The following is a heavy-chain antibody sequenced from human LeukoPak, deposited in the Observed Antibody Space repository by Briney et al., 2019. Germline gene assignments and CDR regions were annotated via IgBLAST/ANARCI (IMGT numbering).Heavy chain of an antibody. V-gene: IGHV3-23*01. J-gene: IGHJ4*02. CDR2: ISPSGDIT. Sequence: GGSLRLSCTASGFTFSNHGMNWVRQAPGKGLEWVSGISPSGDITYYADSVKGRFTISRDNSKNTLYLEVISLTAEDTAVYYCAKDDAWLRFGEWSQGTLVTVSS. CDR3: AKDDAWLRFGE. D-gene: IGHD3-10*01. CDR1: GFTFSNHG.